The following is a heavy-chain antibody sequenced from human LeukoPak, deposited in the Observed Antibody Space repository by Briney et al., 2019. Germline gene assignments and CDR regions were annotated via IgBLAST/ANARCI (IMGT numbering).Heavy chain of an antibody. Sequence: PSETLSLTCTVSGGSISSSSYYWGWIRQPTGKGLEWIGSIYYSGSTYYNPSLKSRVTISVDTSKNQFSLKLSSVTAADTAVYYCARHVVAVAGTLDYFDYWGQGTLVTVSS. V-gene: IGHV4-39*01. CDR1: GGSISSSSYY. J-gene: IGHJ4*02. D-gene: IGHD6-19*01. CDR2: IYYSGST. CDR3: ARHVVAVAGTLDYFDY.